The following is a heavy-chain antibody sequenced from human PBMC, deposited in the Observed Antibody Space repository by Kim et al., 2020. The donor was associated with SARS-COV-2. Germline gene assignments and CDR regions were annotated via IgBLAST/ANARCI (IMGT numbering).Heavy chain of an antibody. V-gene: IGHV5-51*01. CDR1: GYDFTNYW. J-gene: IGHJ4*02. D-gene: IGHD1-26*01. Sequence: GESLKISCKNSGYDFTNYWIAWVRQVPGQGLEWVGIIYTTDSDTRYSLSFQGRVTISVDKSLSTVYLQWGSLRASDSGTYYCARHAGGAYPGYWGQGTLLTVTS. CDR3: ARHAGGAYPGY. CDR2: IYTTDSDT.